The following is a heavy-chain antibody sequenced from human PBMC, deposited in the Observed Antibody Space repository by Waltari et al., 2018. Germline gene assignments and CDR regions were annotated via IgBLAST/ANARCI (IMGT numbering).Heavy chain of an antibody. CDR2: IYSGGST. Sequence: EVQLVDTGGGLIQPGGSLRLSCDAPVFTVTSHSTRWVRRAPGKGLEWVSVIYSGGSTYYADSVKGRFTISRDNSKNTLYLQMNSLRAEDTAVYYCARSPNWVGATNHYFDYWGQGTLVTVSS. V-gene: IGHV3-53*02. CDR1: VFTVTSHS. CDR3: ARSPNWVGATNHYFDY. D-gene: IGHD1-26*01. J-gene: IGHJ4*02.